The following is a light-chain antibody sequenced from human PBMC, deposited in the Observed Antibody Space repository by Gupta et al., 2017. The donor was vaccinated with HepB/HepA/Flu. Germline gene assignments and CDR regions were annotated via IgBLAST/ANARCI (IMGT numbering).Light chain of an antibody. CDR2: GKN. J-gene: IGLJ2*01. V-gene: IGLV3-19*01. CDR1: SLRNYF. Sequence: SSELTQDPAVSVALGQTVRITCQGDSLRNYFASWYQQKPGQAPILVIYGKNNRPSGIPDRFSGSRSGNAASLTITGAQAEDEADYYCNSRDSSGNHVVFGGGTKLTVL. CDR3: NSRDSSGNHVV.